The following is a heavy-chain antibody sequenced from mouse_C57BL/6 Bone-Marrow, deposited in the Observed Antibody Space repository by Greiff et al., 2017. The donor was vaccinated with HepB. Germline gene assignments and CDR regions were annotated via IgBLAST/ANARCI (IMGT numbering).Heavy chain of an antibody. CDR2: IRSKSNNYAT. Sequence: EVQRVESGGGLVQPKGSLKLSCAASGFSFNTYAMNWVRQAPGKGLEWVARIRSKSNNYATYYADSVKDRFTISRDDSESMLYLQMNNLKTEDTAMYYCVRHGRQLRLPFAYWGQGTLVTVSA. CDR1: GFSFNTYA. V-gene: IGHV10-1*01. J-gene: IGHJ3*01. CDR3: VRHGRQLRLPFAY. D-gene: IGHD3-2*02.